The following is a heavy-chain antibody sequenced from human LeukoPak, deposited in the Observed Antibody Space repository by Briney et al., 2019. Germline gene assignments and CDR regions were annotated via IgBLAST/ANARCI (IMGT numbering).Heavy chain of an antibody. D-gene: IGHD2-2*02. CDR3: ARVQPIPGATGGYFDY. CDR2: IYHSGST. V-gene: IGHV4-38-2*02. J-gene: IGHJ4*02. Sequence: SETLSLTCTVSGYPISSGYYWGWIRQPPGKGLEWIGSIYHSGSTYYNPSLKSRVTISVDTSKNQFSLKLSSVTAADAAVYYCARVQPIPGATGGYFDYWGQGTLVTVSS. CDR1: GYPISSGYY.